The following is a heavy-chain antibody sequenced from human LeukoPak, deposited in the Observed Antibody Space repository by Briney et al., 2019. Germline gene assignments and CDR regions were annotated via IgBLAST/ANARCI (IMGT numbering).Heavy chain of an antibody. CDR3: ARAYYDFWSGYPSGYYYMDV. V-gene: IGHV1-69*05. CDR1: GGTFSSHA. CDR2: IIPIFGTA. J-gene: IGHJ6*03. D-gene: IGHD3-3*01. Sequence: SVTVSCKASGGTFSSHAISWVRQAPGQGLEWMGGIIPIFGTANYAQKFQGRVTITTDESTSTAYMELSSLRSEDTAVYYCARAYYDFWSGYPSGYYYMDVWGKGTTVTVSS.